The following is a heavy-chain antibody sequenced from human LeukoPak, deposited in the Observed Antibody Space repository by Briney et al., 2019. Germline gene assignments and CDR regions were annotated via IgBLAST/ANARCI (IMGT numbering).Heavy chain of an antibody. CDR1: GFTFSSYG. D-gene: IGHD1-26*01. V-gene: IGHV3-33*06. CDR3: AKDFGGSYSAFDI. Sequence: PGRSLRLSCAASGFTFSSYGMHWVRQAPGKGLEWVAVIWYDGSNKYYTDSVKGRFTISRDNSKNTLYLQMDSLAAEDTAVYYCAKDFGGSYSAFDIWGQGTMVTVSS. CDR2: IWYDGSNK. J-gene: IGHJ3*02.